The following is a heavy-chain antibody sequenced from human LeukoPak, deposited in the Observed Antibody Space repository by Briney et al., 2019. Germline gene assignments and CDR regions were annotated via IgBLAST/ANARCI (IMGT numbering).Heavy chain of an antibody. CDR3: ATRGLEVGATQYYYYGMDV. D-gene: IGHD1-26*01. CDR2: ISGSGGST. J-gene: IGHJ6*02. Sequence: GGSLRLSCAASGFTFSNYAMSWVRQAPGKGLEWVSTISGSGGSTYYADSVKGRFTISRDNSKNTLYLQMNSLRAEDTAVYYCATRGLEVGATQYYYYGMDVWGQGTTVTVSS. V-gene: IGHV3-23*01. CDR1: GFTFSNYA.